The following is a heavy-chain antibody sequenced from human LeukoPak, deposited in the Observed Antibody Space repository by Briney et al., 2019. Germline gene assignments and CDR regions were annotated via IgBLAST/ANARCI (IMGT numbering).Heavy chain of an antibody. J-gene: IGHJ4*02. D-gene: IGHD1-1*01. Sequence: GGSLRLSCAASGFTFSSYGMHWVRQAPGKGLEWVAFIRYDGSNKYYADSVKGRFTISRDNSKNTLYLQMNSLRAEDTAVYYCAKDPNWNDEVYFDYWGQGTLVTVSS. CDR2: IRYDGSNK. CDR3: AKDPNWNDEVYFDY. CDR1: GFTFSSYG. V-gene: IGHV3-30*02.